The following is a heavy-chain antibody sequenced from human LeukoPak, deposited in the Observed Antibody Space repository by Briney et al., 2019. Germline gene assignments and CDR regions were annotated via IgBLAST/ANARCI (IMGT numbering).Heavy chain of an antibody. D-gene: IGHD3-16*02. Sequence: SETLSLTCTVSGGSISSSSYYWGWIRQPPGKGLEWIGSIYYSGSTYYNPSLKSRVTISVDTSKNQFSLKLSSVTAADTAVYYCARELLGVIVLPHAFDIWGQGTMVTVSS. CDR3: ARELLGVIVLPHAFDI. J-gene: IGHJ3*02. CDR1: GGSISSSSYY. V-gene: IGHV4-39*07. CDR2: IYYSGST.